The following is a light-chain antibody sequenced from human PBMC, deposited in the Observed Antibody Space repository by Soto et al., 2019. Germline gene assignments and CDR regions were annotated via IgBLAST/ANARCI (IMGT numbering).Light chain of an antibody. CDR3: AAWDDTLTGVGV. Sequence: QSVLTQPPSASGTPGQTVTISCSGSSSNIGSNTVNWYQHPPGTAPKLLILSNSQRPSGVPARFSGSKSGTSASLAIRGLQSEDEADYYCAAWDDTLTGVGVLGTGTKVTVL. CDR2: SNS. V-gene: IGLV1-44*01. J-gene: IGLJ1*01. CDR1: SSNIGSNT.